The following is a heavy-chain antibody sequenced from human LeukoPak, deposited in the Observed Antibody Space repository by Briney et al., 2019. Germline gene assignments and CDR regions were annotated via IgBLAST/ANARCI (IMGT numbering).Heavy chain of an antibody. CDR2: ISTSGSTQ. D-gene: IGHD2-2*01. CDR3: AREGFCSTTTCHFSFDY. CDR1: GFTFSSYG. J-gene: IGHJ4*02. V-gene: IGHV3-48*03. Sequence: GGSLRLSCAASGFTFSSYGMNWVRQAPGKGLEWVSYISTSGSTQYYADSVKGRFTISRDNAKNSLCLQTNSLRAEDTAVYYCAREGFCSTTTCHFSFDYWGQGILVTVSS.